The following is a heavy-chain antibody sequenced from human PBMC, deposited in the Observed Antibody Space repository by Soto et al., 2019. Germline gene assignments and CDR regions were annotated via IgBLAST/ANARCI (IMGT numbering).Heavy chain of an antibody. J-gene: IGHJ4*02. V-gene: IGHV3-33*01. CDR2: IRYDGRNK. Sequence: GGSLRLSCAASGFTFSSYGMHWVRQAPGKGLEWVAVIRYDGRNKYYADSVEGRFTISRDNSKNTLYLQMNSLIAEDTAVYYCARDVIFNSGSYPLYWGQGVLVTVSS. D-gene: IGHD3-10*01. CDR1: GFTFSSYG. CDR3: ARDVIFNSGSYPLY.